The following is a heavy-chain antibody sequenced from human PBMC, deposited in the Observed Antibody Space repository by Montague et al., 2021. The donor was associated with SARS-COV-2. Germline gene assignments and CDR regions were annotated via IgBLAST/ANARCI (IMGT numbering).Heavy chain of an antibody. CDR2: INHSGST. Sequence: SETLSLTCAVYGGSFSGYYWSWIRQPPGKGLEWIGEINHSGSTNHNPSLKSRVTISVDTSKNQFSLKLSSVTAADTAVYYCARELTGYCSGGVCYSLDYWGQGTLATVSS. D-gene: IGHD2-15*01. CDR1: GGSFSGYY. CDR3: ARELTGYCSGGVCYSLDY. V-gene: IGHV4-34*01. J-gene: IGHJ4*02.